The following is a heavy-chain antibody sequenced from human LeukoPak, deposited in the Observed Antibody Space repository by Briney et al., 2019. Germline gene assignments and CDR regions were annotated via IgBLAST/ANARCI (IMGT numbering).Heavy chain of an antibody. CDR2: IIPILGIA. CDR3: ARDWSGMAAGTSQGYYGMDV. D-gene: IGHD6-13*01. CDR1: GGTFSSYA. Sequence: SVKVSCKASGGTFSSYAISWVRQAPGQGLEWMGRIIPILGIANYAQKFQGRVTITADKSTSTAYMELSSLRSEDTAVYYCARDWSGMAAGTSQGYYGMDVWGQGTTVTVSS. J-gene: IGHJ6*02. V-gene: IGHV1-69*04.